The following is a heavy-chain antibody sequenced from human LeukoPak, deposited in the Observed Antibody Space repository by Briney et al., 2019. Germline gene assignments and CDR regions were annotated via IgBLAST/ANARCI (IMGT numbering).Heavy chain of an antibody. CDR2: ISSSSNYI. D-gene: IGHD2-2*01. J-gene: IGHJ4*02. CDR3: ARDPEWASVVVPAAIDY. V-gene: IGHV3-21*01. CDR1: GFTFSSYS. Sequence: GGSLRLSCAASGFTFSSYSMTWVRQAPGKGLEWVSSISSSSNYIYYADSVKGRFTISRDNAKNSLYLQMNSLRAEDTAVYYCARDPEWASVVVPAAIDYWGQGTLVTVSS.